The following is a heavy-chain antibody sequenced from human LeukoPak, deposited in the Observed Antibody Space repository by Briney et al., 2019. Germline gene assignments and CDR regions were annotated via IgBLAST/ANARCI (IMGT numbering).Heavy chain of an antibody. CDR3: AKDFAYGSGSYYTYFDY. J-gene: IGHJ4*02. D-gene: IGHD3-10*01. CDR2: ISYDGSNK. V-gene: IGHV3-30*18. CDR1: GFTFSSYG. Sequence: PGGSLRLSCAASGFTFSSYGMHWVRQAPGKGLEWVAVISYDGSNKYYADSVKGRFTISRDNSKNTLYLQMNSLRAEDTAVYYCAKDFAYGSGSYYTYFDYWGQGTLVTVSS.